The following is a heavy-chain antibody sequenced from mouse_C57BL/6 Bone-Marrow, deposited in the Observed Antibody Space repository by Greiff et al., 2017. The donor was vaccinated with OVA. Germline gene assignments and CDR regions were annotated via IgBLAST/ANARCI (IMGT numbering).Heavy chain of an antibody. J-gene: IGHJ1*03. Sequence: VQLQQSGSELVKPGASVKLFCTASGFNIKDLYLHWVKQRTEQGLEWIGRIDPEDGVTKYAPTFQGKATLPADTSSNTAYLQLSSLTSEDTAVYYCAIKRPTTVPYWYFDVWGTGTTVTVSS. CDR2: IDPEDGVT. V-gene: IGHV14-2*01. CDR1: GFNIKDLY. CDR3: AIKRPTTVPYWYFDV. D-gene: IGHD1-1*01.